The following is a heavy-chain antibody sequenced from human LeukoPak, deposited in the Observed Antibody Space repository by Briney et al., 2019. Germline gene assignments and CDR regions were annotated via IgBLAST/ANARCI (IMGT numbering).Heavy chain of an antibody. J-gene: IGHJ4*02. CDR2: IHNDGST. Sequence: GGSLRLSCAASGFDVSINYMYWIRQSPEKGLEWVSIIHNDGSTYYADSVKGRFTVSRDNSKNTVSLQMDSLRVDDTGIYYCARGFLQLTPYYFDYWGQGALVTVSS. CDR1: GFDVSINY. D-gene: IGHD1-1*01. V-gene: IGHV3-66*01. CDR3: ARGFLQLTPYYFDY.